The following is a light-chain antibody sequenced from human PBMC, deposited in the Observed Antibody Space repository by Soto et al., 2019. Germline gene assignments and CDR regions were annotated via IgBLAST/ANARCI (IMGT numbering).Light chain of an antibody. V-gene: IGLV3-21*02. Sequence: SYELTQPPSVSVAPGQTARISCGGNNIGTNTVHWYQQKPGQAPVLVVYDDSGRPSGIPERFSGSNSGNTATLTISRVEAGDEADYYCQVWDSSSDHPVFGGGTKVTVL. J-gene: IGLJ3*02. CDR3: QVWDSSSDHPV. CDR1: NIGTNT. CDR2: DDS.